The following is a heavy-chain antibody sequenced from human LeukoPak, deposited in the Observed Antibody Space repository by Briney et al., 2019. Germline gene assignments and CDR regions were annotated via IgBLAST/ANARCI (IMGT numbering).Heavy chain of an antibody. Sequence: SETLSLTCTVSGVSVTIAPYYWSWIRQPPGKGLEWIGHIYNSASPNYKSSLKSRVTMSMDTSKIQLSLKLNSVTAADTATYYCARDLYRPFYFDYWGQGILVT. J-gene: IGHJ4*02. V-gene: IGHV4-61*01. CDR1: GVSVTIAPYY. CDR3: ARDLYRPFYFDY. D-gene: IGHD1-26*01. CDR2: IYNSASP.